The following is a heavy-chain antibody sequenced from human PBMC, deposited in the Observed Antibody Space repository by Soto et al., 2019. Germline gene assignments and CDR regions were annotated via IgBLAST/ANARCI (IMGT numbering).Heavy chain of an antibody. D-gene: IGHD3-10*01. CDR2: INPNSGGT. CDR1: GYTFTGYY. Sequence: ASVKVSCKASGYTFTGYYMHWVRQAPGQGLEWMGWINPNSGGTNYAQKFQGWVTMTRDTSISTAYMELSRLRSDDTAVYYCARSYRGGPNVTHYFDYWGQGTLVTVSS. CDR3: ARSYRGGPNVTHYFDY. J-gene: IGHJ4*02. V-gene: IGHV1-2*04.